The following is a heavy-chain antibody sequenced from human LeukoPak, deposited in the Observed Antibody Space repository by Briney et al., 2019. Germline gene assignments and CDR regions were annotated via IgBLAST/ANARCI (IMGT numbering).Heavy chain of an antibody. CDR3: ARDRSSALWSYGMDV. J-gene: IGHJ6*02. CDR1: GFTFSSYG. V-gene: IGHV3-33*01. Sequence: GGSLRLSCAASGFTFSSYGMHWVRQAPGKGLEWVAVIWYDGSNKYYADSVKGRFTISRDNSKNTLYLQMNSLRAEDTAVYYCARDRSSALWSYGMDVWGQGTTVTVSS. CDR2: IWYDGSNK. D-gene: IGHD2-21*01.